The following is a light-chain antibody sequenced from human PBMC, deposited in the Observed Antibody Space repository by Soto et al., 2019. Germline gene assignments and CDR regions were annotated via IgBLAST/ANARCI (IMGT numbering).Light chain of an antibody. Sequence: EVVLTPSPATLSVSPGERATLACRSNQNIVTNLAWYQQKPGQAPRLLIYAASTRATGIPARFSGSGFGTEFTLTISSLQSEDSAVYYCQQYNNWPPRATFGQGTRLEIK. V-gene: IGKV3-15*01. CDR2: AAS. J-gene: IGKJ5*01. CDR3: QQYNNWPPRAT. CDR1: QNIVTN.